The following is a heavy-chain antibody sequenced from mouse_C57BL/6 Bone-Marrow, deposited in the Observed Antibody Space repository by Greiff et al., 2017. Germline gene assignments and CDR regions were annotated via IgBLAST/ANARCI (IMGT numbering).Heavy chain of an antibody. CDR1: GYTFTNYW. Sequence: VMLVESGAELVRPGTSVKMSCKASGYTFTNYWIGWAKQRPGHGLEWIGDIYPGGGYTNYNEKFKGKATLTADKSSSTAYMQFSSLTSEDSAIYYCARIYYGKGYAMDYWGQGTSVTVSS. V-gene: IGHV1-63*01. CDR2: IYPGGGYT. CDR3: ARIYYGKGYAMDY. D-gene: IGHD2-1*01. J-gene: IGHJ4*01.